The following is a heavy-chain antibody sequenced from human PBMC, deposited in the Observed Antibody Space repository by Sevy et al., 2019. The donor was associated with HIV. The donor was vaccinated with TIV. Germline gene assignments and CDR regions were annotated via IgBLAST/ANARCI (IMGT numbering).Heavy chain of an antibody. D-gene: IGHD6-13*01. CDR2: IYYSGST. J-gene: IGHJ4*02. CDR3: AKSCSWLFDY. CDR1: GGSISSSSYY. V-gene: IGHV4-39*01. Sequence: SETLSLTCTVSGGSISSSSYYWGWIRQPPGKGLEWIGSIYYSGSTYYNPSLKSRVTISVDTSKNQFSLKLSSVTAADTAVYYCAKSCSWLFDYWGQGTLVTVSS.